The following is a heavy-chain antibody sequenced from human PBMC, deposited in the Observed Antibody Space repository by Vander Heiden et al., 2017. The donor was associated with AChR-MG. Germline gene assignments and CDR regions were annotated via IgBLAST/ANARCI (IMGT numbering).Heavy chain of an antibody. CDR2: ISYDRSNK. V-gene: IGHV3-30-3*01. CDR1: GSTSGNYA. Sequence: QVQLVEPGGGGAQPGTSLSIPCAAPGSTSGNYAMHWVRRAPGKGVEWVAVISYDRSNKYYADSVKGRFTISRDNSKNTLYLQVNSLRAEDTAVYYCARDLGSSSRYPAGYWGQGTLVTVSS. CDR3: ARDLGSSSRYPAGY. J-gene: IGHJ4*02. D-gene: IGHD6-13*01.